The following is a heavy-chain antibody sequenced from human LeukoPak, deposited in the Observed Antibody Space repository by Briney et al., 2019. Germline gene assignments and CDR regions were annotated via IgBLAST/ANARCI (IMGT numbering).Heavy chain of an antibody. CDR3: ARDYYDSSGLDY. V-gene: IGHV3-21*01. D-gene: IGHD3-22*01. CDR1: GFTFSSYS. J-gene: IGHJ4*02. CDR2: IGSRSSSI. Sequence: PGGSLRLSCAASGFTFSSYSMNWVHQAPGKGLEWVSSIGSRSSSIYYADSVKGRFTISRDNAKNSLYLQMNSLRVEDTAVYYCARDYYDSSGLDYWGQGTLVTVSS.